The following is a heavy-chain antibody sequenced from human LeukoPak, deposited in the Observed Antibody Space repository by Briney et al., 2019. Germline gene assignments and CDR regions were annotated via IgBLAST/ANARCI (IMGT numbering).Heavy chain of an antibody. CDR2: ISSSGSTI. J-gene: IGHJ4*02. CDR3: ARGWDIVVVPALFDY. CDR1: GFTFSDYY. D-gene: IGHD2-2*01. Sequence: GGSLRLSCAASGFTFSDYYMSWIRQAPGKGLEWVSYISSSGSTIYYADSVKGRFTISRDNAKNSLYLQMNSLRAEDTAVYYGARGWDIVVVPALFDYWGQGTLVTVSS. V-gene: IGHV3-11*01.